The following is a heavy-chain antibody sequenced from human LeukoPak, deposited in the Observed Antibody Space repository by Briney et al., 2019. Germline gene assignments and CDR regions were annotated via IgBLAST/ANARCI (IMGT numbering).Heavy chain of an antibody. D-gene: IGHD3-10*01. Sequence: GGSLRLSCAASGFTFSSYEMNWVRQAPGKGLEWISYISSSGSTIYYADSVKGRFTISRDNAKNSLYLQMNSLRAEDTAVYYCARERYYYASRGIDYWGQGTLVTVSS. CDR1: GFTFSSYE. J-gene: IGHJ4*02. CDR2: ISSSGSTI. CDR3: ARERYYYASRGIDY. V-gene: IGHV3-48*03.